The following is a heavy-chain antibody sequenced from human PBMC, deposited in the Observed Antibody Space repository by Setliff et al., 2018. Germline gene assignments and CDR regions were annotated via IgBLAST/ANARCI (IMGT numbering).Heavy chain of an antibody. V-gene: IGHV4-34*12. CDR1: GGSFSGYY. Sequence: TSETLSLTCAVYGGSFSGYYWSWIRQPPGKRLEWIGEIIHSGSTNYNPSLKSRVTISVDTSKNQFSLKLSSVTAADTAVYYCATRIEGYSYGHHYFDYWGQGTLVTVSS. J-gene: IGHJ4*02. D-gene: IGHD5-18*01. CDR2: IIHSGST. CDR3: ATRIEGYSYGHHYFDY.